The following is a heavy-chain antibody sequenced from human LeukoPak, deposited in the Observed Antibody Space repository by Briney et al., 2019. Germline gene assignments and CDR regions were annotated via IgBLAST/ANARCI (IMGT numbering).Heavy chain of an antibody. J-gene: IGHJ6*02. Sequence: ASVKVSCTASGYTFTSYGISWVRQAPGQGLESMGWISAYNGNTNYAQKLQGRVTMTTDTSTSTGYMELRSLRSDDTAVYYCARDLDERAAPLDYGMDVWGQGTTVTVSS. CDR3: ARDLDERAAPLDYGMDV. CDR1: GYTFTSYG. D-gene: IGHD2-15*01. CDR2: ISAYNGNT. V-gene: IGHV1-18*01.